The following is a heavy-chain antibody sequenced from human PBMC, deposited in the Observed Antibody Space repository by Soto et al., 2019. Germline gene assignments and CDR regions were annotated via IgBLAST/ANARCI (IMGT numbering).Heavy chain of an antibody. D-gene: IGHD1-26*01. Sequence: SETLSLTCAVSGASISSSSWWSWVRQPPGKGLEWIGEIYHSGSTNYNPSLQSRVTISVDKSKNQFSLNLNSVTAADTAVYYCARHSGSYFRDYWGQG. CDR3: ARHSGSYFRDY. J-gene: IGHJ4*02. V-gene: IGHV4-4*02. CDR2: IYHSGST. CDR1: GASISSSSW.